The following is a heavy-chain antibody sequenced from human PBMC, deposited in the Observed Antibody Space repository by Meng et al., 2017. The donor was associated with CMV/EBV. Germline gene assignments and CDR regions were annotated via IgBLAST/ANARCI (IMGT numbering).Heavy chain of an antibody. V-gene: IGHV4-34*01. D-gene: IGHD4-23*01. CDR1: GGSFSGYY. J-gene: IGHJ4*02. CDR2: INHSGST. Sequence: QVQLQEWGAGLLKPSETLCLTCAVYGGSFSGYYWSWIRQPPGEGLEWIGEINHSGSTNYNPSLKSRVTISVDTSKNQFSLKLSSVTAADTAVYYCARCRARVVPDYWGQGTLVTVSS. CDR3: ARCRARVVPDY.